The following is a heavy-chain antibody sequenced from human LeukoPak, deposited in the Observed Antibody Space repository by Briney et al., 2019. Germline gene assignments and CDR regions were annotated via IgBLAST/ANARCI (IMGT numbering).Heavy chain of an antibody. D-gene: IGHD2-15*01. V-gene: IGHV4-4*07. CDR1: GGSISTYY. Sequence: SETLSLTCTVSGGSISTYYWSWIRRPAGKGLEWIGRIFSSGSTNYNPSLKSRVTMSVDTSKNQFSLMLTSVTAADTAVYYCARDRVDRYFDFWGQGTLVTVSS. CDR2: IFSSGST. J-gene: IGHJ4*02. CDR3: ARDRVDRYFDF.